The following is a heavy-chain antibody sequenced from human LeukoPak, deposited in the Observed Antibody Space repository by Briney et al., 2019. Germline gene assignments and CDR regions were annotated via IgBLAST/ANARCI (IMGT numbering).Heavy chain of an antibody. D-gene: IGHD2-2*01. V-gene: IGHV6-1*01. CDR1: GDSVSSNSAA. CDR3: ARDKGYCSSTSCSGPYYYYYYMDV. CDR2: TYYRSKWYN. J-gene: IGHJ6*03. Sequence: SQTLSLTYAISGDSVSSNSAAWNWIRQSPSRGLEWLGRTYYRSKWYNDYAVSVKSRITINPDTSKNQFSLQLNSVTPEDTAVYYCARDKGYCSSTSCSGPYYYYYYMDVWGKGTTVTVSS.